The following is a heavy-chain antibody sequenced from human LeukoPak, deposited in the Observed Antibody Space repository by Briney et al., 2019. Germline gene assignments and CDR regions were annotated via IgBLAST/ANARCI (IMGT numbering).Heavy chain of an antibody. V-gene: IGHV4-59*01. CDR2: ISNSGST. Sequence: SETLSLTCTVSGGSIDGNSYWSWIRQPPGKGPEWIGHISNSGSTYYSPSLSSRVTISLDTSKNQFSLKLRSVTAADTAVYYCARLGPASSGWPESFDYWGQGTLVTVSS. D-gene: IGHD6-19*01. J-gene: IGHJ4*02. CDR3: ARLGPASSGWPESFDY. CDR1: GGSIDGNSY.